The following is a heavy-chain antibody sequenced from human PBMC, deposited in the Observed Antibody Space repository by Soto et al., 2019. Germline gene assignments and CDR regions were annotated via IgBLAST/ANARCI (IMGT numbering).Heavy chain of an antibody. D-gene: IGHD3-10*01. V-gene: IGHV4-59*08. CDR2: IYYSGST. CDR1: GGSISSYY. CDR3: ARSYYYGSGRPSYYFDY. Sequence: SETLSLTCTVSGGSISSYYWSWIRQPPGKGLEWIGYIYYSGSTNYNPSLKSRVTISVDTSKNQFSLKLSSVTAADAAVYYCARSYYYGSGRPSYYFDYWGQGTLVTVSS. J-gene: IGHJ4*02.